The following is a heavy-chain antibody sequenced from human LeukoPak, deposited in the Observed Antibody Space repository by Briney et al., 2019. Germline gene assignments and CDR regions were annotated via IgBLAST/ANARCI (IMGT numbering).Heavy chain of an antibody. D-gene: IGHD3-10*01. J-gene: IGHJ4*02. Sequence: ASVKVSCKVSGYIFTGYFMHWVRQAPGQGLEWMGWMNPNSGNTGYAQKFQGRVTMTRNTSISTAYMELSSLRSEDTAVYYCARDPGRSAEEFDYWGQGTLVTVSS. V-gene: IGHV1-8*02. CDR2: MNPNSGNT. CDR3: ARDPGRSAEEFDY. CDR1: GYIFTGYF.